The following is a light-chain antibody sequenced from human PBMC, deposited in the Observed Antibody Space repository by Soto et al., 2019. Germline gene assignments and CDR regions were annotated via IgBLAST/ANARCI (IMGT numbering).Light chain of an antibody. Sequence: QSALTQPASVSGSPGQSITISCTGSSSDIGGYNYVSWYQQHPGKAPKLLIYDVSYRPSGISDRFSGSKSGNTDSLTISGLQPDDEADYYCSSYGASSTLFGGGTKLAVL. CDR1: SSDIGGYNY. CDR2: DVS. J-gene: IGLJ2*01. CDR3: SSYGASSTL. V-gene: IGLV2-14*03.